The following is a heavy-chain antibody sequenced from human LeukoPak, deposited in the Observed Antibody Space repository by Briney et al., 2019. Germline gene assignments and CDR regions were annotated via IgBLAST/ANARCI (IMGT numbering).Heavy chain of an antibody. CDR3: ARDRSSWGYYFDY. CDR1: GGSISSGSYY. V-gene: IGHV4-61*02. D-gene: IGHD2-2*01. J-gene: IGHJ4*02. CDR2: IYTSGST. Sequence: SETLSLTCTVSGGSISSGSYYWSWIRQPAGKGLEWIGRIYTSGSTNYNPSLKSRVTISVDTSKNQFSLKLSSVTAADTAVYYCARDRSSWGYYFDYWGQGTLVTVSS.